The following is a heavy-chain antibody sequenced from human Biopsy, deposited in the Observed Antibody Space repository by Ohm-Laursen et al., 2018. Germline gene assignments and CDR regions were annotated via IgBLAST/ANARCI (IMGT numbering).Heavy chain of an antibody. V-gene: IGHV1-69*13. J-gene: IGHJ6*02. CDR2: IITVSETA. CDR3: VAYPSSGFFENNDDFAMDV. D-gene: IGHD6-19*01. CDR1: GDAFTNYA. Sequence: GASVKVSCKASGDAFTNYAINWVRQAPGHGLEWMGGIITVSETAGYAERFQGRVTITADVTTTTAYMDLSGLRSEDTAVYYCVAYPSSGFFENNDDFAMDVWGQGTTVIVSS.